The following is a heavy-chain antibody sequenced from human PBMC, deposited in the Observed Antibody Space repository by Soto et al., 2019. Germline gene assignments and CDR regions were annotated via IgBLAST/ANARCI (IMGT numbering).Heavy chain of an antibody. Sequence: SETLSLTCTVSGCPIISSSYYWAWIRQPPGNGLEWIGSIYYSGSTYYYPSLKSRVTISVDTSKNQFSLKLSSVTAADTAVYYCARPAMVRGVKRPYYYYYYMDVWGKGTTVT. CDR3: ARPAMVRGVKRPYYYYYYMDV. D-gene: IGHD3-10*01. J-gene: IGHJ6*03. V-gene: IGHV4-39*01. CDR2: IYYSGST. CDR1: GCPIISSSYY.